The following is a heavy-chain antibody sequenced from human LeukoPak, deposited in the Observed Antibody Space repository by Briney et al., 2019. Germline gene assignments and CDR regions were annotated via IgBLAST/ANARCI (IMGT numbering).Heavy chain of an antibody. Sequence: PGRSLRLSCAASGFTFDDYAMHWVRQAPGKGLEWVSYISRSSSHIYYADSMKGRLTIFRDNAKSSLYLQMNSLRDEDTAMYYCARDRAALARMGGMDVWGQGTTVTVFS. CDR2: ISRSSSHI. CDR1: GFTFDDYA. CDR3: ARDRAALARMGGMDV. V-gene: IGHV3-9*01. D-gene: IGHD5-12*01. J-gene: IGHJ6*02.